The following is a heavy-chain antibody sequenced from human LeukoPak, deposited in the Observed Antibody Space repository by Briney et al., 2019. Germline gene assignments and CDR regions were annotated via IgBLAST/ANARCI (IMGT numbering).Heavy chain of an antibody. CDR2: IRSKAYGGTT. V-gene: IGHV3-49*04. J-gene: IGHJ4*02. D-gene: IGHD6-13*01. CDR1: GFTFGDYA. Sequence: GGSLSLSCTASGFTFGDYAMSWVRQAPGKGLEWVGFIRSKAYGGTTEYAASVTGRFTISRDDSKSIAYLQMNSLKTEDTAVYYCTSSSSWYYFDYWGQGTLVTVSS. CDR3: TSSSSWYYFDY.